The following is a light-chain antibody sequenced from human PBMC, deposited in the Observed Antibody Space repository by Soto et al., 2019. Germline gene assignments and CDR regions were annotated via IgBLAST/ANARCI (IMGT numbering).Light chain of an antibody. CDR2: TAS. Sequence: DIQMTQSPSSLSASVGDRVTITCRASQAISNYLAWYQQKPGKDPKLLIYTASSLQSGVPSRFSGSGSWTDFTRTISSLQPEDVAIYYFEKHSGAQLTFGGQNKVHIK. J-gene: IGKJ4*01. CDR3: EKHSGAQLT. CDR1: QAISNY. V-gene: IGKV1-27*01.